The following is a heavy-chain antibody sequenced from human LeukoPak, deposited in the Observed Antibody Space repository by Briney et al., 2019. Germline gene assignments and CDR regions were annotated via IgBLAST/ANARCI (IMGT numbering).Heavy chain of an antibody. Sequence: ASVKVSCKASGYTFIRYYIHWVRQAPGQGLEWMGIVNPSGDSTNYAQKFQGRVTMTRDTSTSTVYMELSSLRSEDTAVYYCARWTTTYLDYWGQGTLVTVSS. CDR3: ARWTTTYLDY. CDR1: GYTFIRYY. CDR2: VNPSGDST. V-gene: IGHV1-46*01. J-gene: IGHJ4*02. D-gene: IGHD3/OR15-3a*01.